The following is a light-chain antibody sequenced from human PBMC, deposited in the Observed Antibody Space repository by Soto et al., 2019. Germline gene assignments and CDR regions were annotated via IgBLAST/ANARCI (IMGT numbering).Light chain of an antibody. J-gene: IGKJ4*02. CDR1: QRLLHTNGDNH. CDR2: LGS. CDR3: MQGIQTPLT. V-gene: IGKV2-28*01. Sequence: DIVMTQSPLSLPVTPGEPASISCRSSQRLLHTNGDNHLNWYLQKPGQSPQLLIYLGSNRASGVPDMLIGSGSGTDFTLKISRVEAEEVGFYYGMQGIQTPLTIGGGTKVELK.